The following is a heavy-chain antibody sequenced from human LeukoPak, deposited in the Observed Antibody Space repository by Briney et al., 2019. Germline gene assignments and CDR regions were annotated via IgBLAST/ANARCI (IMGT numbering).Heavy chain of an antibody. J-gene: IGHJ3*02. CDR2: IYHSGST. Sequence: SQTLSLTCAVSGGSISSGGYYWGWIRQPPGKGLEWIGSIYHSGSTYYKSSLKSRVTILVDTSKNQSSLKLSSVTAADTAVYYCARDTRGDILTGAHAFDIWGQGTMVTVSS. CDR1: GGSISSGGYY. D-gene: IGHD3-9*01. CDR3: ARDTRGDILTGAHAFDI. V-gene: IGHV4-39*07.